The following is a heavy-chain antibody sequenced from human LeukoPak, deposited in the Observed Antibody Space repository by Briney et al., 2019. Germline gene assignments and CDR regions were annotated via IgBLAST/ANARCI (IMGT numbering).Heavy chain of an antibody. CDR3: ARDGPSGGSLGYW. CDR1: GFTFSNAW. J-gene: IGHJ4*02. CDR2: IKSKTDGGTT. V-gene: IGHV3-15*07. Sequence: GGSLRLSCAASGFTFSNAWMNWVRQAPGKGLEWVGRIKSKTDGGTTDYAAPVKGRFTISRDDSKNTLYLQMNSLKTEDTAVYYCARDGPSGGSLGYWWGQGIRVTVSS. D-gene: IGHD3-22*01.